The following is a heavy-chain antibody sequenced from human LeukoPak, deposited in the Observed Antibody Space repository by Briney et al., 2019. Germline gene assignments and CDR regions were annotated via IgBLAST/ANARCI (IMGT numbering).Heavy chain of an antibody. V-gene: IGHV3-30*18. CDR3: AKFLAGSGPLRQWLVLTYGMDV. CDR1: GFTFSSYG. J-gene: IGHJ6*02. CDR2: ISYDGSNK. D-gene: IGHD6-19*01. Sequence: PGRSLRLSCAASGFTFSSYGMHWVRQAPGKGLEWVAVISYDGSNKYYADSVKGRFTISRDNSKNTLYLQMNSLRAEDTAVYYCAKFLAGSGPLRQWLVLTYGMDVWGQGTTVTVSS.